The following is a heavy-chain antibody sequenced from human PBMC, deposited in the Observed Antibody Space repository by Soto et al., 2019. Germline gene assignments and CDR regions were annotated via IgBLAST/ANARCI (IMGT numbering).Heavy chain of an antibody. J-gene: IGHJ4*02. CDR3: ARGVYCSGGSCYSSGDFDY. CDR2: INHSGST. CDR1: GGSFSGYY. D-gene: IGHD2-15*01. Sequence: PSETLSLTCAVYGGSFSGYYWSWIRQPPGKGLEWIGEINHSGSTNYNPSLKSRVTISVDTSKNQFSLKLSSVTAADTAVYYCARGVYCSGGSCYSSGDFDYWGQGTLVTVSS. V-gene: IGHV4-34*01.